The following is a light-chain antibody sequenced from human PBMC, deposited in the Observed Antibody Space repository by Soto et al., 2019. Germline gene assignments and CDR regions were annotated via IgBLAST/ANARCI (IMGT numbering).Light chain of an antibody. J-gene: IGKJ2*01. CDR3: FQYRSYPYT. V-gene: IGKV1-16*01. CDR2: SAS. CDR1: QAMSNS. Sequence: DIQMAQSPSSLSASVGDTVTITCRASQAMSNSLAWFQQKPGKAPKSLLYSASGLQGGVPSRFSGSGSGTDFTLTTSSLQPEDFGTYYCFQYRSYPYTFGQGTHLDIK.